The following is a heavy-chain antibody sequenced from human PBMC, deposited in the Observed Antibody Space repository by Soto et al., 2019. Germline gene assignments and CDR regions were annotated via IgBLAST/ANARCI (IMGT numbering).Heavy chain of an antibody. CDR3: ALRGVHIVAPPPLFDY. CDR2: SYSSGRT. CDR1: GGSISSSSYY. J-gene: IGHJ4*02. Sequence: SETLSLTCTVSGGSISSSSYYWGWIRQAPGKGLEWSGSSYSSGRTYYNPAMERRVTISVDTTKNQFSLKMSSVTAAETAMYYCALRGVHIVAPPPLFDYWGQGTLVTVSS. D-gene: IGHD5-12*01. V-gene: IGHV4-39*01.